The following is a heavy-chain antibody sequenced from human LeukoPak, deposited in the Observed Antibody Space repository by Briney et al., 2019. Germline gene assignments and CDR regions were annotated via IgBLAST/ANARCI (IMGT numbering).Heavy chain of an antibody. V-gene: IGHV1-69*10. Sequence: SVKVSCKASGYTFTSYGISWVRQAPGQGLEWMGWIIPILGIANYAQKFQGRVTITADKSTSTAYMELSSLRSEDTAVYYCAPHRRGDGSSWYQYWGQGTLVTVSS. J-gene: IGHJ4*02. CDR3: APHRRGDGSSWYQY. D-gene: IGHD6-13*01. CDR2: IIPILGIA. CDR1: GYTFTSYG.